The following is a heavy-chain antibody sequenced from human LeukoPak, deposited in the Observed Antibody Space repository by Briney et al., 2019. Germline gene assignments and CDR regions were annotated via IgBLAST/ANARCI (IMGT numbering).Heavy chain of an antibody. V-gene: IGHV1-46*01. Sequence: GASVKVSCKASGYTFTGYYMHWVRQAPGQGLEWMGIINPSGGSTSYAQKFQGGVTMTRDMSTSTVYMELSSLRSEDTAVYYCATISPYSNKGVTFDYWGQGTLVTVSS. D-gene: IGHD4-11*01. CDR1: GYTFTGYY. J-gene: IGHJ4*02. CDR2: INPSGGST. CDR3: ATISPYSNKGVTFDY.